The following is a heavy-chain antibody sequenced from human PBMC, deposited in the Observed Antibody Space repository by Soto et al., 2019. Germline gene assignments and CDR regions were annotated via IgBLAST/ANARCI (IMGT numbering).Heavy chain of an antibody. Sequence: QVQLLESGGGLVQPGRSLRLSCAASGFTFSSYGMPWVRQAPGKGLEWVAVISDDGSNKYYADSVKGRFTISRDNSKNTLYLQMNSLRAEDKAVYYCAKGRAETMATYVDYWGQGTLVTVSS. J-gene: IGHJ4*02. D-gene: IGHD5-12*01. V-gene: IGHV3-30*18. CDR3: AKGRAETMATYVDY. CDR1: GFTFSSYG. CDR2: ISDDGSNK.